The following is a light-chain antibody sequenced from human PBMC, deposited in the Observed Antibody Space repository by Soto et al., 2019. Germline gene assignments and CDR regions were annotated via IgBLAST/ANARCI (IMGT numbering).Light chain of an antibody. CDR3: QQYFVTPRT. J-gene: IGKJ1*01. CDR2: WAS. CDR1: QSVFYTSVNKDY. V-gene: IGKV4-1*01. Sequence: DIVMTQSPDSLAVSLGERATINCKASQSVFYTSVNKDYLAWYQHKEGQPPKLLIYWASTRESGVPDRFSGSGSGTDFTLTIRNLQAEDAAVYFCQQYFVTPRTFGQGTKVDSK.